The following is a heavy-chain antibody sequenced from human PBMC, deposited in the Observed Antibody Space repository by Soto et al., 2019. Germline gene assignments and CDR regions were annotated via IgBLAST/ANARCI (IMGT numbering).Heavy chain of an antibody. CDR3: AREGLVDIEVVPAAYQGDYFDY. CDR1: GFTFSIYS. Sequence: PGGSLRLSCAPSGFTFSIYSMNWVRQAPGKGLEWVSYISSSSSTIYYADSVKGRFTISRDNAKNSLYLQMNSLRDEDTAVYYCAREGLVDIEVVPAAYQGDYFDYWGQGILVTVS. V-gene: IGHV3-48*02. D-gene: IGHD2-2*03. J-gene: IGHJ4*02. CDR2: ISSSSSTI.